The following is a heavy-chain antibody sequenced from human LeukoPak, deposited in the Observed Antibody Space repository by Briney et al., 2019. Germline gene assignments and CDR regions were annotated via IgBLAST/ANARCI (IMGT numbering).Heavy chain of an antibody. J-gene: IGHJ4*02. D-gene: IGHD4-17*01. Sequence: ASMKVSCKASGYTFTSYYMHWVRQAPGQGLEWMRIINPSGGSTSYAQKFQGRVTMTRDTSTSTAYMELSSLRSEDTAVYYCARFVGDFDYWGQGTLVTVSS. CDR3: ARFVGDFDY. CDR2: INPSGGST. CDR1: GYTFTSYY. V-gene: IGHV1-46*01.